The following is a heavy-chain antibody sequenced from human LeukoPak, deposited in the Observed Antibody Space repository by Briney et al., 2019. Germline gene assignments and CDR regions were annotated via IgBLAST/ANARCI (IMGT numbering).Heavy chain of an antibody. D-gene: IGHD6-13*01. Sequence: ASVKVSCKASGYTFTGFYIHWVRQAPGQGLEWMGWINPNSGGTDYAQKFQGRVTMTRDTSISTAYMELNRLTSDDTAVYYCARDRRRKRAASGTIDYWGQGTLVTVSS. CDR1: GYTFTGFY. CDR2: INPNSGGT. J-gene: IGHJ4*02. V-gene: IGHV1-2*02. CDR3: ARDRRRKRAASGTIDY.